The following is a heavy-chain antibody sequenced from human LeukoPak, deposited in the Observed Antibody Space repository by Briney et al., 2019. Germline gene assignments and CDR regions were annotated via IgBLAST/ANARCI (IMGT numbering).Heavy chain of an antibody. Sequence: GGSLRLSFGAPGFTFSKYGMGWVRQAPGKGLEWVSGIRFDSGTTNYADSVKGRFTIFRDNVDNTLYLQMDGLRAEDTAVYFCARDGFNYDSQDNDGFDLWGQGAMVAVSS. CDR1: GFTFSKYG. CDR2: IRFDSGTT. D-gene: IGHD4-11*01. CDR3: ARDGFNYDSQDNDGFDL. J-gene: IGHJ3*01. V-gene: IGHV3-23*01.